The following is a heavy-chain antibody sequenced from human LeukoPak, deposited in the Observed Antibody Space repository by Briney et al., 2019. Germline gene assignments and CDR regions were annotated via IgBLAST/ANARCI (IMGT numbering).Heavy chain of an antibody. Sequence: GGSLRLSCAASGFTFSSYSMNWVRQAPGKGLEWVSSISSSSSYIYYADSVKGRFTISRDNAKNSLYLQMNSLRAEDTAVYYCASVPGQDSSSWYLPYYYYYYYMDVWGKGTTVTVSS. J-gene: IGHJ6*03. D-gene: IGHD6-13*01. V-gene: IGHV3-21*01. CDR3: ASVPGQDSSSWYLPYYYYYYYMDV. CDR2: ISSSSSYI. CDR1: GFTFSSYS.